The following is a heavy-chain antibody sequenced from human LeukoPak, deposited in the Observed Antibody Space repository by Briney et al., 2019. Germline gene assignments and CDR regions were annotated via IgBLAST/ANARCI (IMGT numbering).Heavy chain of an antibody. J-gene: IGHJ6*03. CDR1: GGSISSYY. D-gene: IGHD3-3*01. Sequence: PSETLSLTCTVSGGSISSYYWSWIRQPPGKGLDWIGYIYSSGSTNYSPSLKSRVTISVDTSKKQFSLKLSSVTAADTAVYYCARDGGGYYRRDYYYYMDVWGKGTTVTVSS. V-gene: IGHV4-59*01. CDR2: IYSSGST. CDR3: ARDGGGYYRRDYYYYMDV.